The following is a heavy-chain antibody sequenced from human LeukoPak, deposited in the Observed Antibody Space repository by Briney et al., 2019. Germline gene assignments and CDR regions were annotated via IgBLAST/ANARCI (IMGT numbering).Heavy chain of an antibody. V-gene: IGHV4-4*07. D-gene: IGHD2-2*01. CDR1: GGSISNYY. CDR3: ARSRCSSISCASRGAFDI. CDR2: IYTSGST. J-gene: IGHJ3*02. Sequence: SETLSLTCNVSGGSISNYYWSWIRRPAGKGLELIGRIYTSGSTNYNPSLKSRVTMSVGTSKNQFSLKLSSVTAADTAVYYCARSRCSSISCASRGAFDIWGQGTMVTVSS.